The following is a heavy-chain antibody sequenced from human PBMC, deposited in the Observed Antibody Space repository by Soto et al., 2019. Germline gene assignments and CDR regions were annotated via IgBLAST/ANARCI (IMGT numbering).Heavy chain of an antibody. D-gene: IGHD3-16*01. Sequence: SETLSLTCTVSGDSITINSYFLAWIRQPPGKGLEWIGEIDYRGNTIYNPSLKSRVTISVDTSKNQFSLKLSSVTAADTAVYYCARHGGYYFDYWGQETLVTVSS. V-gene: IGHV4-39*01. CDR3: ARHGGYYFDY. CDR2: IDYRGNT. CDR1: GDSITINSYF. J-gene: IGHJ4*02.